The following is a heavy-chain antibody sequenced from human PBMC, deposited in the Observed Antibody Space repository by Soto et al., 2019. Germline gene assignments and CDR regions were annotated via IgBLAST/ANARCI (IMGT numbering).Heavy chain of an antibody. D-gene: IGHD3-10*01. J-gene: IGHJ5*02. CDR2: IYYSGST. CDR3: ARDTNPLMVRGVISGGWFDP. Sequence: QGQLQESGPGLVKPSQTRSLTFTVSGGSIRSGGYYWSGIRQHPGKGLEWIGYIYYSGSTHYNPSLQSRVTISIDTSKNPFSLKLSSVSAADTAVYYCARDTNPLMVRGVISGGWFDPWGQGTLVTVSS. CDR1: GGSIRSGGYY. V-gene: IGHV4-31*03.